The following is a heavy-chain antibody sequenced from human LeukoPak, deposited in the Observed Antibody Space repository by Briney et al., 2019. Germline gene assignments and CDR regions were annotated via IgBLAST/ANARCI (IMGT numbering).Heavy chain of an antibody. Sequence: SETLSLTCTVSGVSINTYFWSWIRQPPGKGLEWIGYVYYTGITNYNPSLKSRVSISLDTSKNQFSLRLNSVTAAETAVYYCTSQLGGTTFHWGQGTLVTVSS. J-gene: IGHJ4*02. CDR3: TSQLGGTTFH. V-gene: IGHV4-59*01. CDR1: GVSINTYF. CDR2: VYYTGIT. D-gene: IGHD1/OR15-1a*01.